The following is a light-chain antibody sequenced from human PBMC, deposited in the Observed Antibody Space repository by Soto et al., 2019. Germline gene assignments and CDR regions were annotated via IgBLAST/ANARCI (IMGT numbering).Light chain of an antibody. CDR3: CSFAGSYTYV. Sequence: QSALTQPRSVSGSPGQSVTISCTGTSSDVGRYDYVSWYQQHPGKPPKLIIYDVSERPSGVPDRFSGSKFGNTASLTISGLQAEDEADYSCCSFAGSYTYVFGTGTKLTVL. CDR1: SSDVGRYDY. CDR2: DVS. J-gene: IGLJ1*01. V-gene: IGLV2-11*01.